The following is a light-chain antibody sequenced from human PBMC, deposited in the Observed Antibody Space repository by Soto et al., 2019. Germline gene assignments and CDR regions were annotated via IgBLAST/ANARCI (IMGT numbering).Light chain of an antibody. V-gene: IGLV2-8*01. CDR2: EVS. J-gene: IGLJ2*01. CDR3: SSFGGNNNLV. Sequence: QSVLTQPPSASGSPGQSVTISCTGTSSDVGGYNYVSWYQQHPGKAPKLMISEVSKRPSGVPDRFSGSKSGNTASLTVSGLQAEDEADYYCSSFGGNNNLVFGGGTKLTV. CDR1: SSDVGGYNY.